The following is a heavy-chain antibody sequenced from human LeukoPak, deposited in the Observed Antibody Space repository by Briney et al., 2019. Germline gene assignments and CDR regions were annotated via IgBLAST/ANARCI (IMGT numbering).Heavy chain of an antibody. CDR1: GGSISSSGYY. J-gene: IGHJ4*02. Sequence: SETLSLTCTVSGGSISSSGYYWGWIRQPPGKGLEWIANIYYSESTSYNPSLKSRVTISVDTSENQFSLKLSSVTAADTAMYYCARQGPHNWNYVGGSGFDYWGQGTLVTVSS. CDR2: IYYSEST. D-gene: IGHD1-7*01. V-gene: IGHV4-39*01. CDR3: ARQGPHNWNYVGGSGFDY.